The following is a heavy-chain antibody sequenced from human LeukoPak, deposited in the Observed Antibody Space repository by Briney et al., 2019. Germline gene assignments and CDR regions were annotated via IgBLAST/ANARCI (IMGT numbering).Heavy chain of an antibody. CDR1: GDSISSYY. D-gene: IGHD3-16*01. J-gene: IGHJ6*02. CDR3: AREGGNYYYYGMDV. V-gene: IGHV4-59*01. CDR2: IYYSGST. Sequence: PSETLSLTCTVSGDSISSYYWSWIRQPPGKGLEWIGYIYYSGSTNYNPSLKSRVTISVDTSKNQFSLKLSSVTAADTAVYYCAREGGNYYYYGMDVWGQGTTVTVSS.